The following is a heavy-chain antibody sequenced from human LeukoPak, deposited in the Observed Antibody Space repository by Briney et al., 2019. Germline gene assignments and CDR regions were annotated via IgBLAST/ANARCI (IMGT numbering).Heavy chain of an antibody. V-gene: IGHV1-69*06. Sequence: ASVKVSCKASGGTFSSYAISWVRQAPGQGLEWMGGIIPIFGTANYAQKFQGRVTITADKSTSTAYMELSSLRSEDTAVYYCARGIAAAGTLSYYMDVWGKGTTVTVSS. CDR2: IIPIFGTA. D-gene: IGHD6-13*01. CDR3: ARGIAAAGTLSYYMDV. CDR1: GGTFSSYA. J-gene: IGHJ6*03.